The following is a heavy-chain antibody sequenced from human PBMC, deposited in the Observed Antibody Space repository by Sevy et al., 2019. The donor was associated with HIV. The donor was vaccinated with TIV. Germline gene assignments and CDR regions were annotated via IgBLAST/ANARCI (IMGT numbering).Heavy chain of an antibody. V-gene: IGHV4-31*03. CDR2: IYYSGST. Sequence: SETLSLTCTVSGGSISSGGYYWSWIRQHPGKGLEWIGYIYYSGSTYYNPSLKSRVTISVDTSKNQFSLKLSSVTAADTAVYYCVRRGGIVGAPGAFDIWGQGTMVTVSS. J-gene: IGHJ3*02. D-gene: IGHD1-26*01. CDR1: GGSISSGGYY. CDR3: VRRGGIVGAPGAFDI.